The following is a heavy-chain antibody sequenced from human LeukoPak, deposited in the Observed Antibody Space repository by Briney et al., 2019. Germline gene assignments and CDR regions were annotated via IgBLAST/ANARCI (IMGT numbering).Heavy chain of an antibody. V-gene: IGHV3-21*06. J-gene: IGHJ4*02. D-gene: IGHD3-22*01. CDR1: GFTFSSYS. Sequence: GGSLRLSCAASGFTFSSYSMNWVRQAPGKGLEWVSSISSSSSYIYYADSVKGRFTISRDNAKNSLYVQMDSLRAEDTAVYYCARGDSSGYVCDYWGQGTLVTVSS. CDR2: ISSSSSYI. CDR3: ARGDSSGYVCDY.